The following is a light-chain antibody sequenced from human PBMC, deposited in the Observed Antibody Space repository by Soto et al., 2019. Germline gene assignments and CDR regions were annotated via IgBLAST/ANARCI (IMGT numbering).Light chain of an antibody. CDR3: QQYTGPPTT. Sequence: ESALSQSPDSLSLSAGLRATLSCRASQSVSNNYLAWYQQKPGQAPRLLIYGASNRATGIPDRFSGSGSRTDFTLTITRLEPEDSAVYFCQQYTGPPTTCGQGTRLEIK. CDR2: GAS. V-gene: IGKV3-20*01. J-gene: IGKJ5*01. CDR1: QSVSNNY.